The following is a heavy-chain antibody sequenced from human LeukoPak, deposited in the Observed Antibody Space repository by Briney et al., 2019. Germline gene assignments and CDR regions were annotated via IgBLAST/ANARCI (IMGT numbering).Heavy chain of an antibody. Sequence: GESLKISCKGSGYTFTSYGISWVRQAPGQGLEWMGWISAYNGNTNYAQKLQGRVTMTTDTSTSTAYMELRSLRSDDTAVYYCARDLSWDIVVVPAAHWGQGTLVTVSS. CDR3: ARDLSWDIVVVPAAH. CDR1: GYTFTSYG. CDR2: ISAYNGNT. V-gene: IGHV1-18*01. J-gene: IGHJ4*02. D-gene: IGHD2-2*01.